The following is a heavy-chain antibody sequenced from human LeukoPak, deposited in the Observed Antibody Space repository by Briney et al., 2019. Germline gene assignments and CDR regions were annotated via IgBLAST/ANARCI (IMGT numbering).Heavy chain of an antibody. CDR1: GFTFTSYW. CDR3: ARIGGYVYGPGY. CDR2: IKQDGSEK. Sequence: GESLRLSCAASGFTFTSYWMSWVRQAPGKGLEWVANIKQDGSEKYHVDSVKGRFTISRDNAKNSVHLQMNSLRAEDTALYYCARIGGYVYGPGYWGQGTLVSVST. V-gene: IGHV3-7*05. D-gene: IGHD5-18*01. J-gene: IGHJ4*02.